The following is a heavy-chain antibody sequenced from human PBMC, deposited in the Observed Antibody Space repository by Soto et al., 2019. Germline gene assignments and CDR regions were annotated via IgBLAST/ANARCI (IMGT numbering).Heavy chain of an antibody. J-gene: IGHJ4*02. CDR1: GGTISSGGYC. CDR2: IYYSGST. CDR3: ARVGSMVAAVDY. Sequence: QVQLQESDPGLVKPSQTLSLTCTVSGGTISSGGYCWSWIRQHPGKGLEWIGYIYYSGSTYYNPSLKSRGTISVDTSKNQFSLKLSSVTAADTAVYYYARVGSMVAAVDYWGQGTLVTVSS. V-gene: IGHV4-31*03. D-gene: IGHD2-15*01.